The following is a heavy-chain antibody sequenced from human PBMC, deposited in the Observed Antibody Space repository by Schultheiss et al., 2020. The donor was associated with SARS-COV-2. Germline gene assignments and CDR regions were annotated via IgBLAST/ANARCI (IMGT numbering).Heavy chain of an antibody. D-gene: IGHD2-15*01. V-gene: IGHV4-34*01. CDR3: ARVAEACRGGSCYLGNWDKYSYMDV. J-gene: IGHJ6*03. CDR2: INHSGST. CDR1: GGSFSDYY. Sequence: SQTLSLTCAVYGGSFSDYYWSWIRQPPGKGLEWIGEINHSGSTNYNPSLKSRVTISVDTSKNQFSLKLNSVTAADTAVYYCARVAEACRGGSCYLGNWDKYSYMDVWGKGTTVTVSS.